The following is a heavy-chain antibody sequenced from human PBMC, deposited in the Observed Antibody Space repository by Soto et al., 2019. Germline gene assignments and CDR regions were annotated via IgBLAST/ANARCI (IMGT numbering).Heavy chain of an antibody. CDR3: ARDQLEGNWFDP. Sequence: QLQLQESGSGLVKPSQTLSLTCTVSGGSISSGGYSWNWIRQPPGKGLEWIGYIYHSGYTYYNPSLRSRVTISVDKSKHHFSLKLSSVTAADTAVYYCARDQLEGNWFDPWGQGTLVTVSS. D-gene: IGHD1-1*01. CDR2: IYHSGYT. J-gene: IGHJ5*02. V-gene: IGHV4-30-2*01. CDR1: GGSISSGGYS.